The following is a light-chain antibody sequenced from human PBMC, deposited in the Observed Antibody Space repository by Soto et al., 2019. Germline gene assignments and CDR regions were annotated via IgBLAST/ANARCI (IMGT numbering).Light chain of an antibody. V-gene: IGKV3-15*01. CDR1: QSVGSN. J-gene: IGKJ1*01. CDR2: GAS. CDR3: QQYNKWPR. Sequence: EIVMTQSPATLSVSPGERATLSCRASQSVGSNLAWYQQKPGQAPRLLIYGASTRANGIPARFSGTGSGTEFTLTISSLQSDDFAMYYCQQYNKWPRFGHGTKVDIX.